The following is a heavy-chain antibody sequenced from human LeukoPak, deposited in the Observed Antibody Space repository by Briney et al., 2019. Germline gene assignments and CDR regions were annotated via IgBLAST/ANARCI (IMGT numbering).Heavy chain of an antibody. V-gene: IGHV4-59*01. CDR1: LGSLSSYH. CDR3: ARESGWYGGAGY. J-gene: IGHJ4*02. CDR2: IYYSGNT. D-gene: IGHD6-19*01. Sequence: SETLSLTCTVSLGSLSSYHLSWIRQPPGKGLEWVGYIYYSGNTNYNPSLKSRVTISIDTSKNQLSLKLSSVTAADTAVYYCARESGWYGGAGYWGQGTLVTVSS.